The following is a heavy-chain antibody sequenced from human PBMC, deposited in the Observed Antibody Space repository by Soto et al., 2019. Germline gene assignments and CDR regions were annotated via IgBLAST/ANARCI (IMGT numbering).Heavy chain of an antibody. CDR3: ARVHVMVVAGSTFDY. Sequence: SETLSLTCTVSGDSISSGSYWGWIRQPPGEGPEWIASIYHGGTTFYNPSLKSRVSISVDTSKNQFSLRLTSVTAADTATYYCARVHVMVVAGSTFDYWGRGALVTVSS. J-gene: IGHJ4*03. V-gene: IGHV4-38-2*02. D-gene: IGHD6-19*01. CDR2: IYHGGTT. CDR1: GDSISSGSY.